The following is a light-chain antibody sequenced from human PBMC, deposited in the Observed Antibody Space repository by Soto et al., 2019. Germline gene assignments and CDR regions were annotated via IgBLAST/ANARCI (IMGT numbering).Light chain of an antibody. Sequence: QSVLTQPASVSGSPGQSITISCTVTSSDVGGYNYVSWYQQHPGKAPKLIIYDVSNRPSGVSNRFSGSKSGNTASLTISGLQTEDEADNYCSSYRSRSTVVFGGGTKLTVL. CDR2: DVS. CDR1: SSDVGGYNY. J-gene: IGLJ2*01. V-gene: IGLV2-14*01. CDR3: SSYRSRSTVV.